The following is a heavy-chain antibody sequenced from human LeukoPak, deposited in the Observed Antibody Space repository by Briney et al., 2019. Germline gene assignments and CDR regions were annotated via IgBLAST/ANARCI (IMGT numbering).Heavy chain of an antibody. CDR3: ANQAVRGVRLENY. V-gene: IGHV3-53*01. CDR1: GFTVSSNY. D-gene: IGHD3-10*01. Sequence: GRSLRLSCAASGFTVSSNYMSWVRQAPGKGLEWVSVIYSGGSTYYADSVKGRFTISRDNSKNTLYLQMNSLRAEDTAVYYCANQAVRGVRLENYWGQGTLVTVSS. CDR2: IYSGGST. J-gene: IGHJ4*02.